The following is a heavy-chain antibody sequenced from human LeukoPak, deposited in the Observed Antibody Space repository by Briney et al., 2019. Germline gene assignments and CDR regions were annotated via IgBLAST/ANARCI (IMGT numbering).Heavy chain of an antibody. V-gene: IGHV1-69*02. Sequence: GASVTVSCKASGGTFSSYTISWVRQAPGQGLEWMGRIIPILGIANYAQKFQGRVTITADKSTSTAYMELSSLRSEDTAVYYRASSPPGYCSSTSCYGHYYYYYGMDVWGQGTTVTVSS. CDR1: GGTFSSYT. D-gene: IGHD2-2*01. CDR2: IIPILGIA. CDR3: ASSPPGYCSSTSCYGHYYYYYGMDV. J-gene: IGHJ6*02.